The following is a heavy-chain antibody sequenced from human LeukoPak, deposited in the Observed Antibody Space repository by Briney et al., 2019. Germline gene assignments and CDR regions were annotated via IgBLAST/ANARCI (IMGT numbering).Heavy chain of an antibody. J-gene: IGHJ4*02. CDR3: ARSSGAFDY. CDR2: IYFTGIT. CDR1: GDSISSSY. V-gene: IGHV4-59*01. Sequence: PSETLSLTCTVSGDSISSSYWSWIRQPPGKGLEWIGYIYFTGITNYNPSLRSRVTMSLDTSKNQFSLKLNSLTAADTAVYYCARSSGAFDYWGQGALVTVSS.